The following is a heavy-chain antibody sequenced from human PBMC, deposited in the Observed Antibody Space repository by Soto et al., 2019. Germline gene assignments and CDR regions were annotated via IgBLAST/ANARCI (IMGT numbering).Heavy chain of an antibody. D-gene: IGHD3-3*01. Sequence: GGSLRLSCAASGFTFSSYGMHWVRQAPGKGLEWVAVISYDGSNKYYADSVKGRFTISRDNSKNTLYLQMNSLRAEDTAVYYCAKDLKDFWSGYSYYGMDVWGQGTTVTVSS. CDR1: GFTFSSYG. J-gene: IGHJ6*02. CDR2: ISYDGSNK. V-gene: IGHV3-30*18. CDR3: AKDLKDFWSGYSYYGMDV.